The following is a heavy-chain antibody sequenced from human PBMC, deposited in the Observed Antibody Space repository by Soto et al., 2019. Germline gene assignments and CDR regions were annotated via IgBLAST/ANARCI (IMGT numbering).Heavy chain of an antibody. CDR1: GYTFTSYY. J-gene: IGHJ2*01. CDR3: ARDPPYYYDSSGFLPYWYFDL. CDR2: INPSGGST. Sequence: QVQLVQSGAEVKKPGASVKVSCKASGYTFTSYYMHWVRQAPGQGLEWMGIINPSGGSTSYAQKFQGSVTMTRDTSTSTAYMELSSLRSEDTAVYYCARDPPYYYDSSGFLPYWYFDLWGRGTLVTVSS. V-gene: IGHV1-46*01. D-gene: IGHD3-22*01.